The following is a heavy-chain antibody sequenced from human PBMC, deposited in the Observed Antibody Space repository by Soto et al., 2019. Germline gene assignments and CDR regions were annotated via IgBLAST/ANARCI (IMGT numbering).Heavy chain of an antibody. J-gene: IGHJ6*02. Sequence: QLQLQESGPGLVKPSGTLSLTCAVSGGSISSSNWWSWVRQPPGQGLEWIGEIYHSGSTNYNPSLKSRVTTAGVKSKNQVSLMLISVTAAEPAVYYCARSTGYYGMDVWGQGTTVTVSS. CDR3: ARSTGYYGMDV. CDR1: GGSISSSNW. CDR2: IYHSGST. V-gene: IGHV4-4*02.